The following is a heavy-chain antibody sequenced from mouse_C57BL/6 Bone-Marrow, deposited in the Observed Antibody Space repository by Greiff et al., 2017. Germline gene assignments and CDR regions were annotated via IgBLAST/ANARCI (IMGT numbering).Heavy chain of an antibody. Sequence: QVQLQQSGAELARPGASVKMSCKASGYTFTSYTMHWVKQRPGQGLEWIGYINPSSGYTKYNQKFKDKATLTADKSSSTAYMQLSSLTSEDSAVYYCAREGFITTPFAYWGQGTLVTVSA. CDR1: GYTFTSYT. J-gene: IGHJ3*01. D-gene: IGHD1-1*01. V-gene: IGHV1-4*01. CDR3: AREGFITTPFAY. CDR2: INPSSGYT.